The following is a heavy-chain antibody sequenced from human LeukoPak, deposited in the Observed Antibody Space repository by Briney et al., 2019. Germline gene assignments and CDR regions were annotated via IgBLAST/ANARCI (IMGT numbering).Heavy chain of an antibody. V-gene: IGHV3-43*02. J-gene: IGHJ6*03. CDR3: AKDIRDYYYMDV. CDR1: GFTFDDYA. Sequence: GGSLRLSCAASGFTFDDYAMHWVRQAPGKGLEWVSLISGDGGSTYYADSVKGRFTISRDNSKNSLYLQMNSLITEDTALYYCAKDIRDYYYMDVWGKGTTVTVSS. CDR2: ISGDGGST.